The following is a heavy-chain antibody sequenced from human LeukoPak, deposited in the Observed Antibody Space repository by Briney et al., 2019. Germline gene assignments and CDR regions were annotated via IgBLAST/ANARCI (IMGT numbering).Heavy chain of an antibody. Sequence: GGSLRLSCAASGFTFSSYSMNWVRQAPGKGLEWVSYIGSASGSIYYADSVKGRFTISRDNAKNSLFLQMNSLRAEDTAVYYCASDPARDYYDTSGYFRWVDYWGQGTLVTVSS. V-gene: IGHV3-48*04. D-gene: IGHD3-22*01. CDR2: IGSASGSI. CDR3: ASDPARDYYDTSGYFRWVDY. J-gene: IGHJ4*02. CDR1: GFTFSSYS.